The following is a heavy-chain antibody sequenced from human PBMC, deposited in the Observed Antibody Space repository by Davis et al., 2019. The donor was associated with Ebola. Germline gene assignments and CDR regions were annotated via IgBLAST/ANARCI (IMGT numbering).Heavy chain of an antibody. D-gene: IGHD4-17*01. CDR3: ARLLATVNHYFDY. Sequence: MPSETLSLTCTVSGGSISSYYWSWIRQPPGKGLEWIGYIYYSGSTNYNPSLKSRVTISVDTSKNQFSLKLSSVTAADTAVYYCARLLATVNHYFDYWGQGTLVTVSS. V-gene: IGHV4-59*08. CDR1: GGSISSYY. J-gene: IGHJ4*02. CDR2: IYYSGST.